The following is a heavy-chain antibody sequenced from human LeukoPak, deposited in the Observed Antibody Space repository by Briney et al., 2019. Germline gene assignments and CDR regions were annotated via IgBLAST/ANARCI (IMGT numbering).Heavy chain of an antibody. CDR1: GGSISSGGYY. CDR2: IYYSGST. V-gene: IGHV4-31*03. D-gene: IGHD3-22*01. CDR3: ARDGGYYDSSGYSSLDY. J-gene: IGHJ4*02. Sequence: PSETLSLNCTVSGGSISSGGYYWSWIRQHPGKGLEWIGYIYYSGSTYYNPSLKSRVTISVDTSKNQFSLKLSSVTAADTAVYYCARDGGYYDSSGYSSLDYWGQGTLVTVSS.